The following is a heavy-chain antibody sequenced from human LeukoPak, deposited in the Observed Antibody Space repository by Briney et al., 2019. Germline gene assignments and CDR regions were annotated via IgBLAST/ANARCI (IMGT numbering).Heavy chain of an antibody. CDR2: IYYNGNT. CDR1: GDSFNSGTHY. V-gene: IGHV4-61*01. J-gene: IGHJ4*02. D-gene: IGHD2-15*01. CDR3: ARGGRITPGDIDY. Sequence: SETLSLTCNVSGDSFNSGTHYWSWIRQPPGKGLEWIGYIYYNGNTNYNPSLKSRVTISMDTSKNQFSLKLTSVTAADTAVYYCARGGRITPGDIDYWGQGTLVTVSS.